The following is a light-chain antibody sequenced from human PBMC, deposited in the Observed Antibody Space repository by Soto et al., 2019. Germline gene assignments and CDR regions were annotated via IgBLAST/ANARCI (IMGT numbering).Light chain of an antibody. CDR1: QSVLYSSNNKNY. CDR3: QQYCTTPIT. J-gene: IGKJ5*01. CDR2: WAS. V-gene: IGKV4-1*01. Sequence: DIVMTQSPDSLAVSLGERATINCKSSQSVLYSSNNKNYLAWYQQKPGQPPKVLIYWASTRESGVPDRFSGSGSGTDFTLTISSLQAEDVAVYYCQQYCTTPITFVQGTRLEIK.